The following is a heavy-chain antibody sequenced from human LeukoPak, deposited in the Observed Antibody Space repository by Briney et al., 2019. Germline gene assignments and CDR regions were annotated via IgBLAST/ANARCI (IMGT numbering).Heavy chain of an antibody. Sequence: GGSLRLSCTASGFTFSSYGMNWVRQAPGKGLEWVSYISSSGSTIYYADSVKGRFTISRDNAKNSLYLQMNSLRAEDTAVYYRARDVPPTYYYDSSGYYDVWGQGTLVTVSS. V-gene: IGHV3-48*04. CDR1: GFTFSSYG. D-gene: IGHD3-22*01. CDR3: ARDVPPTYYYDSSGYYDV. CDR2: ISSSGSTI. J-gene: IGHJ4*02.